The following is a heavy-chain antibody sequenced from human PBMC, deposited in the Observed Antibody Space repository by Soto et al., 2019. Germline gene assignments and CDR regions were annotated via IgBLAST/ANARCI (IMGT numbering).Heavy chain of an antibody. D-gene: IGHD2-2*01. Sequence: PSETLSLTCTVSGGSISSGYHWAWILQPPGKGLEWIGYIYYTGSTNYNPSLKSRVTISLDTSRNQFSLKLSSVTAADTAVFYCAREYANSPEAFDFWGQGALVTVSS. CDR1: GGSISSGYH. CDR3: AREYANSPEAFDF. CDR2: IYYTGST. V-gene: IGHV4-59*01. J-gene: IGHJ4*02.